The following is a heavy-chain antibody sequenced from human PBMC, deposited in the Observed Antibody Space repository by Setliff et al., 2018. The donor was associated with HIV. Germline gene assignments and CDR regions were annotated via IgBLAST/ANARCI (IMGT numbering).Heavy chain of an antibody. CDR1: GYTLTELS. V-gene: IGHV1-18*01. J-gene: IGHJ4*02. CDR3: ARAWLAFDY. D-gene: IGHD6-19*01. Sequence: ASVKVSCKVSGYTLTELSIHWVRQAPGKGLEWMGWISAYNGNTNYAQKLQGRVTMTTDTSTSTAYMELRSLRSDDTAVYYCARAWLAFDYWGQGTLVTVSS. CDR2: ISAYNGNT.